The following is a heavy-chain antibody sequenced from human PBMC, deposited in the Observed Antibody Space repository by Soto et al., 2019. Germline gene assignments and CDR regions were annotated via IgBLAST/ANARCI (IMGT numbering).Heavy chain of an antibody. V-gene: IGHV4-59*01. CDR1: GDSISTYY. CDR3: ALRSMAVVPEY. Sequence: QVQLQESGPGLVKPSETLSLTCAVSGDSISTYYCMWIRQPPGKGLESIGYLYYGRSANYNPSLRSRVPLSVDTSTNQCSLTLSSMTAADTAVYYCALRSMAVVPEYWGQGTLVTVSS. D-gene: IGHD3-22*01. J-gene: IGHJ4*02. CDR2: LYYGRSA.